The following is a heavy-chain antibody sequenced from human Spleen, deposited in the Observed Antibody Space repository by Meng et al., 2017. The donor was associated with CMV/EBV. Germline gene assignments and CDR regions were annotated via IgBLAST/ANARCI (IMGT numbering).Heavy chain of an antibody. CDR2: INPNSGGT. D-gene: IGHD7-27*01. CDR1: GYTFTDYY. J-gene: IGHJ4*02. CDR3: ARDRSGEDLDY. Sequence: ASVKVSCKASGYTFTDYYMYWVRQAPGQGPEWMGWINPNSGGTKYAQKFQGRVTMTRDTSISTAYMDLASLRSDDTAVYYCARDRSGEDLDYWAQGTLVTVSS. V-gene: IGHV1-2*02.